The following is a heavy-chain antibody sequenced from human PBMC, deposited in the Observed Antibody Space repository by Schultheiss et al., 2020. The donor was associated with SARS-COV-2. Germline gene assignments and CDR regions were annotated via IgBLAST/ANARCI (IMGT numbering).Heavy chain of an antibody. D-gene: IGHD3-3*01. CDR2: ISSSGSTI. V-gene: IGHV3-48*04. J-gene: IGHJ6*02. CDR3: ASGSYYDFWSGYYRRYYGMDV. Sequence: GGSLRLSCAASGFTFNSYGMHWVRQAPGKGLEWVSYISSSGSTIYYADSVKGRFTISRDNAKNTLYLQMNSLRAEDTAVYYCASGSYYDFWSGYYRRYYGMDVWGQGTTVTVSS. CDR1: GFTFNSYG.